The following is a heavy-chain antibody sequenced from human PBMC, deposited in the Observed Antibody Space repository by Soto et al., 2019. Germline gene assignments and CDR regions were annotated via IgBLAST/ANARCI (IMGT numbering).Heavy chain of an antibody. Sequence: EVQVLESGGGLVQPGGSLRLSCEGSGFTVSSHAMTWIRQAPGKGPQWVSTITAAGGTYYAESVKGRFAMSRDTSENTLYLQMNSLGAEDTAAYYCAPHVSCSGGSCQYDAFAIRGQGTMVTVSS. D-gene: IGHD2-15*01. CDR3: APHVSCSGGSCQYDAFAI. CDR1: GFTVSSHA. V-gene: IGHV3-23*01. CDR2: ITAAGGT. J-gene: IGHJ3*02.